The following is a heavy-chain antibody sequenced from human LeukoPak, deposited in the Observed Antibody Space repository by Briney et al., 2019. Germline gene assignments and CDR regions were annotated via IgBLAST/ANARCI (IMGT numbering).Heavy chain of an antibody. J-gene: IGHJ4*02. CDR3: ARTGDCSSTSCYGLLDY. D-gene: IGHD2-2*01. CDR1: GYTFTSYD. Sequence: ASVKVSCKASGYTFTSYDINWVRQATGQGLEWMGWMNPNSGNTGYAQKFQGRVTMTRNTSISTAYMELSSLRSEDTAVYYCARTGDCSSTSCYGLLDYWGQGTLVTVSS. V-gene: IGHV1-8*01. CDR2: MNPNSGNT.